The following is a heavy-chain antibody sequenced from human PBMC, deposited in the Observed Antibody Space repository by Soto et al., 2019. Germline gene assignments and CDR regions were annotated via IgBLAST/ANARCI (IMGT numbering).Heavy chain of an antibody. D-gene: IGHD2-2*01. CDR2: ISSSGNTR. J-gene: IGHJ4*02. V-gene: IGHV3-48*03. CDR1: GFTFSSYE. Sequence: GGSLRLSCAASGFTFSSYEMNWVRQAPGKGLEWVSYISSSGNTRYYADSVKGRITISRDNAKNSLYLQMNSLRAEDTAVYYCARMAWVYCSSTSCYRFDHWGQGTLVTVSS. CDR3: ARMAWVYCSSTSCYRFDH.